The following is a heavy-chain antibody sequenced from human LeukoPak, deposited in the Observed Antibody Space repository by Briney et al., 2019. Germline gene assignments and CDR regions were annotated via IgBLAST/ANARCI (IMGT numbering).Heavy chain of an antibody. J-gene: IGHJ4*02. CDR3: AREGVAVAGCFDY. CDR2: ISYDGSNK. D-gene: IGHD6-19*01. V-gene: IGHV3-30*04. CDR1: GFTFSSYA. Sequence: SGGSLRLSCAASGFTFSSYAMHWVRQAPGKGLEWVAVISYDGSNKYYADSVKGRFTISRDNSKNTLYLQMNSLRAEDTAVYYRAREGVAVAGCFDYWGQGTLVTVSS.